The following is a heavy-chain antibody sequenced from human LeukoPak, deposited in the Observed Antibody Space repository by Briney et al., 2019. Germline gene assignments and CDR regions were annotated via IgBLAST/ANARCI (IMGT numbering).Heavy chain of an antibody. J-gene: IGHJ4*02. Sequence: SQTLSLTCTVSGGSISSGNYYWNWIRQPAGKGLEWIGRIFASGSTNYNASLKSRITISGDTSKNHFSLILTSVTAADTAVYYCARGMKDYTSSIGYWGQGTLVTASS. CDR1: GGSISSGNYY. V-gene: IGHV4-61*02. D-gene: IGHD2-2*02. CDR2: IFASGST. CDR3: ARGMKDYTSSIGY.